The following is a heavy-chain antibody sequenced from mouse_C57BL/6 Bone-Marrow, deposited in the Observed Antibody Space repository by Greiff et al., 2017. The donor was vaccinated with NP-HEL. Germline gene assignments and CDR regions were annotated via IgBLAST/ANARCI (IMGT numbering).Heavy chain of an antibody. CDR1: GYTFTSYW. V-gene: IGHV1-50*01. D-gene: IGHD1-2*01. CDR3: ARITTAF. J-gene: IGHJ1*03. CDR2: IDPSDSYT. Sequence: VQLQQPGAELVKPGASVKLSCKASGYTFTSYWMQWVKQRPGQGLEWIGEIDPSDSYTNYNQKFKGKATLTVDTSSSTAYMQLSSLTSEDSAVYYCARITTAFWGTGTTVTVSS.